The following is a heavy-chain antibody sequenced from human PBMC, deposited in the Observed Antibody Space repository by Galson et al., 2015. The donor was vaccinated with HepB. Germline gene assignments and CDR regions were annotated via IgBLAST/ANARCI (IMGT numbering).Heavy chain of an antibody. Sequence: PALVKPTQTLTLTCAFSGFSLSTSGVSVNWIRQPPGKALEWLARIDWDDDKYYSTSLKTRLTISKDTSKNQVVLTVSNMDPVDTGTYFCARFTMKVVDGMVLYLYGMDVWGQGTTVTVSS. CDR2: IDWDDDK. J-gene: IGHJ6*02. V-gene: IGHV2-70*11. D-gene: IGHD3-22*01. CDR1: GFSLSTSGVS. CDR3: ARFTMKVVDGMVLYLYGMDV.